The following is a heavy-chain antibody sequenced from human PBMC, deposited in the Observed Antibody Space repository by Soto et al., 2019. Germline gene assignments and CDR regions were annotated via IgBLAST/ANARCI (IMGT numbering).Heavy chain of an antibody. CDR2: IYPGDSDT. V-gene: IGHV5-51*01. CDR3: AASIFYYGMDV. J-gene: IGHJ6*02. CDR1: GYTFTNYW. Sequence: GESLKISCKGSGYTFTNYWIGWVRQMPGKGLEWMGSIYPGDSDTKYNPSFQGQVTISADKSITTTYLQWSSLKASDTAIYYCAASIFYYGMDVWGRGTTVTVSS.